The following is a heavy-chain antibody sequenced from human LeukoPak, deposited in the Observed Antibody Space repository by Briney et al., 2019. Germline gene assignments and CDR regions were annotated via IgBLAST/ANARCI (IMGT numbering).Heavy chain of an antibody. D-gene: IGHD3-10*01. V-gene: IGHV3-49*04. CDR1: GFTFGDYS. J-gene: IGHJ4*02. CDR2: IRTKDFGGTT. Sequence: GGSLRLSCTASGFTFGDYSMSWVRQAPGKGLEYIGFIRTKDFGGTTEYAASVKGGFTISRDDSKSIVYLQIHSLKSEDTAVYYCSRDGLDYYGSGSYRGFDYWGQGTLVTVSS. CDR3: SRDGLDYYGSGSYRGFDY.